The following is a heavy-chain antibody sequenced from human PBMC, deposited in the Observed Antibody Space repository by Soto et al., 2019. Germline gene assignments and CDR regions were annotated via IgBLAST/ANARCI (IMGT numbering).Heavy chain of an antibody. CDR2: IYYRGNT. CDR1: GGSISSYY. D-gene: IGHD3-22*01. J-gene: IGHJ5*02. CDR3: ARVRPDYYDSSGYYEGYWFDP. Sequence: SETLSLTCTVSGGSISSYYWSWIRQPPGKGLEWIGSIYYRGNTYYNPSLQTRVTISVDTSKNQFSLKLSSVTAADTAVYYCARVRPDYYDSSGYYEGYWFDPWGQGTLVTVSS. V-gene: IGHV4-59*08.